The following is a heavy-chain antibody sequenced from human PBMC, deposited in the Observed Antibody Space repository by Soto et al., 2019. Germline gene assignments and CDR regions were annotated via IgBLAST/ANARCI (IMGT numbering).Heavy chain of an antibody. V-gene: IGHV3-23*01. J-gene: IGHJ4*02. Sequence: EVQLLESGGGLVQPGGSLRLSCEASGFTFRSYGMSWVRQAPGKGLEWVSGISGNGDSTYYADSVKGRFTISRDNSKNTLYLQVNSLRAEDTAVYYCPRDRYGDYALDCWGQGTLVTVSS. CDR3: PRDRYGDYALDC. CDR2: ISGNGDST. D-gene: IGHD4-17*01. CDR1: GFTFRSYG.